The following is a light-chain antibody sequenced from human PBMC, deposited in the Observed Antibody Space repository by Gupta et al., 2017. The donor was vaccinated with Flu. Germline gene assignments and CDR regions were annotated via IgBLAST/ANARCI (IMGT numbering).Light chain of an antibody. Sequence: ETVLTQSPATLSLSPGERATLSCRASQNINIYLAWYQQRPGQHPRLLIYDASNRPTGIPARFSGSGSGTDFTLTISSLEPEDFAVYYCQQRKNWPPLTFGGGTKVEIK. V-gene: IGKV3-11*01. CDR1: QNINIY. CDR3: QQRKNWPPLT. CDR2: DAS. J-gene: IGKJ4*01.